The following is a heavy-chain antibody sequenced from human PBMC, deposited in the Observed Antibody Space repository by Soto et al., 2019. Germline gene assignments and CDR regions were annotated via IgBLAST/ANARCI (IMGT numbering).Heavy chain of an antibody. J-gene: IGHJ6*02. D-gene: IGHD3-10*02. CDR3: ARAGAVFGLGDV. Sequence: SETLSLTCAVYGGSFSGYYWSCIRQPPGKGLEWIGEINHSGSTNYNPSLKSRVTISVDTSKNQFSLKLSSVTAADTAVYYCARAGAVFGLGDVWGQGTTVTVSS. CDR1: GGSFSGYY. V-gene: IGHV4-34*01. CDR2: INHSGST.